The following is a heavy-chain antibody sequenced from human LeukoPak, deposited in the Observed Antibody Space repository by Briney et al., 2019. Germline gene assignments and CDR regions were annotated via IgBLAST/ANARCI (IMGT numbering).Heavy chain of an antibody. CDR3: AREKVICGSYSN. CDR2: INAGNGNT. V-gene: IGHV1-3*01. CDR1: GYTFTSYA. D-gene: IGHD1-26*01. J-gene: IGHJ4*02. Sequence: ASVKVSCKASGYTFTSYAMHWVRQAPGQRLEWMGWINAGNGNTKYSQKFQGRVTITRDTSASTAYMELSSLRSEDTAVYYCAREKVICGSYSNWGQGTLVTVSS.